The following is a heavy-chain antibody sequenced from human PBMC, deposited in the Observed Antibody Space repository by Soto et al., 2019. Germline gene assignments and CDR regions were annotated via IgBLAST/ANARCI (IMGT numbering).Heavy chain of an antibody. CDR1: GFTFDDYA. CDR3: AKAILHSSGWYYSDY. Sequence: GGSLRLSCAASGFTFDDYAMHWVRQAPGKGLEWVSGINWNSNNIGYADSVKGRFSISRDNAKNSLYLQMNSLRAEDTALYYCAKAILHSSGWYYSDYWGQGTLVTVSS. J-gene: IGHJ4*02. D-gene: IGHD6-19*01. CDR2: INWNSNNI. V-gene: IGHV3-9*01.